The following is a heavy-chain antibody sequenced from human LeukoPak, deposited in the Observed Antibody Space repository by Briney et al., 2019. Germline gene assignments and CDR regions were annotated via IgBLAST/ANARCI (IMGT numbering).Heavy chain of an antibody. V-gene: IGHV1-8*01. CDR2: MNPNSGNT. CDR1: GYTFTSYD. CDR3: ARGSGAYYYYYYMDV. Sequence: ASVKVSCKASGYTFTSYDINWVRQATGQGLEWMGWMNPNSGNTGYAQKFQGRVTITRNTSISTAYMELSSLRSEDTAVYYCARGSGAYYYYYYMDVWGKGTTVTVYS. D-gene: IGHD3-10*01. J-gene: IGHJ6*03.